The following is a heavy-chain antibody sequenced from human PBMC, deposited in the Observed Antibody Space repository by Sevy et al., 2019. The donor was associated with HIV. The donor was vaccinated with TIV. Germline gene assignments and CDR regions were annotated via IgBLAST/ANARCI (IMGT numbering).Heavy chain of an antibody. CDR2: ISSSGSSI. D-gene: IGHD3-22*01. J-gene: IGHJ5*02. CDR1: GFTFSSYD. CDR3: VRNGGAYDTGFDP. Sequence: GGSLRLSCTASGFTFSSYDMNWVRQAPGKGLEWVSKISSSGSSIYYADSVKGRFTISRDNAKNSLNRQMNSLRGEDTALYYCVRNGGAYDTGFDPWGQGTLVTVSS. V-gene: IGHV3-48*03.